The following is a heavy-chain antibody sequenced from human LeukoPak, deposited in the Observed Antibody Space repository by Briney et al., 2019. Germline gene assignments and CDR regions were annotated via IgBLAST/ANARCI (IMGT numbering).Heavy chain of an antibody. CDR2: IIPIFGTA. CDR3: ASLSIDGYNPFDY. D-gene: IGHD5-24*01. V-gene: IGHV1-69*05. CDR1: GGTFSSYA. J-gene: IGHJ4*02. Sequence: GASVKVSCKASGGTFSSYAISWVRQAPGQGLEWMGRIIPIFGTANYAQKFEGRVTITTDDSTSTAYMDLSSLRSEDTAVYYCASLSIDGYNPFDYWGQGTLVTVSS.